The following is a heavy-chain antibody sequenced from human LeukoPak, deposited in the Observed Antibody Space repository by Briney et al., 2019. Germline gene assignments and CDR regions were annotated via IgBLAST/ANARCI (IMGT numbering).Heavy chain of an antibody. V-gene: IGHV4-39*01. D-gene: IGHD6-13*01. CDR1: GGSISSSSYY. CDR2: IYYSGST. Sequence: KPSETLSLTCTVSGGSISSSSYYWGWIRQPPGKGLEWIGSIYYSGSTYYNPSLKSRVTISVDTSKNQFSLKLSSVTAADTAVYYCARHADGYSSSWCDYWGQGTLVTVSS. J-gene: IGHJ4*02. CDR3: ARHADGYSSSWCDY.